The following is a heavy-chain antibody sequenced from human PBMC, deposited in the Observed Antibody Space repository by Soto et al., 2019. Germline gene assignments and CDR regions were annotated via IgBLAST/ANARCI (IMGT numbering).Heavy chain of an antibody. Sequence: ASVKVSCKATGYTFSNYGISWVRQAPGQGLEWMGWISVYKGKTNYAQKFQGRVIMTTDTSTSTAYMELRTLRSDDTAVYYCARDHIIPAVGTLDYWGQGTLVTVSS. D-gene: IGHD6-13*01. CDR3: ARDHIIPAVGTLDY. V-gene: IGHV1-18*01. J-gene: IGHJ4*02. CDR2: ISVYKGKT. CDR1: GYTFSNYG.